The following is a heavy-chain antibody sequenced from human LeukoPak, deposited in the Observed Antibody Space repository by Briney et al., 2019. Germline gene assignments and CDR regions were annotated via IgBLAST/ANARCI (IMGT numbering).Heavy chain of an antibody. J-gene: IGHJ4*02. Sequence: GRSLRLSCAASGFSFSSYAMHWVRQAPGKGLVWASRISSDGSSTTYADSVKGRFTISRDNAKNTLYLQMDSLRVEDTAVYFCARADSSWANDYWGQGTLVTVSS. D-gene: IGHD6-13*01. V-gene: IGHV3-74*01. CDR2: ISSDGSST. CDR3: ARADSSWANDY. CDR1: GFSFSSYA.